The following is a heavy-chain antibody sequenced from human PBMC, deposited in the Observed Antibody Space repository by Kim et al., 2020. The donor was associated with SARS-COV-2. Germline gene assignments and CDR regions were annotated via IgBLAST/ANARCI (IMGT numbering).Heavy chain of an antibody. CDR2: IYHSGST. V-gene: IGHV4-4*02. CDR1: GGSISSSNW. D-gene: IGHD3-16*02. CDR3: ARGNDYVWGSYREYYFDY. Sequence: SETLSLTCAVSGGSISSSNWWSWVRQPPGKGLEWIGEIYHSGSTNYNPSLKSRVTISVDKSKNQFSLKLSSVTAADTAVYYCARGNDYVWGSYREYYFDYWGQGTLVTVSS. J-gene: IGHJ4*02.